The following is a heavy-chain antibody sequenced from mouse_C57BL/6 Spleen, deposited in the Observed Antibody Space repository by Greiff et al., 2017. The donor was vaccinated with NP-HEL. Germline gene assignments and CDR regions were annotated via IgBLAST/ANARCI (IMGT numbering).Heavy chain of an antibody. CDR2: IYPGSGNT. CDR1: GYTFTDYY. V-gene: IGHV1-76*01. Sequence: VMLVESGAELVRPGASVKLSCKASGYTFTDYYINWVKQRPGQGLEWIARIYPGSGNTYYNEKFKGKATLTAEKSSSTAYMQLSSLTSEDSAVYFCATYYGNDAMDYWGQGTSVTVSS. D-gene: IGHD2-1*01. CDR3: ATYYGNDAMDY. J-gene: IGHJ4*01.